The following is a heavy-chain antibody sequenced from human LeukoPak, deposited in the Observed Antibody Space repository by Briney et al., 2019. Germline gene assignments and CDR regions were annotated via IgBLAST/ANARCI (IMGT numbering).Heavy chain of an antibody. Sequence: PSETLSLICVVSGDSISSDYWSWIRHPPGKGLEWIGNINYIGNSNYNPSLKSRVTLSIDTSKNQVSLNLRSVTAADTAIYYCARLDCTADTCYNYWAQGTLVTVSS. CDR3: ARLDCTADTCYNY. V-gene: IGHV4-59*08. D-gene: IGHD2-8*02. CDR1: GDSISSDY. J-gene: IGHJ4*02. CDR2: INYIGNS.